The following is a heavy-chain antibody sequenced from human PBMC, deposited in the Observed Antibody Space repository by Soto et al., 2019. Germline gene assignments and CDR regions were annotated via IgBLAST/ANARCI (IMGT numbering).Heavy chain of an antibody. D-gene: IGHD6-19*01. CDR2: IWYDGSNK. CDR1: GFTFSSYG. Sequence: VQLEESGGGVVQPGRSLRLSCAASGFTFSSYGMHWVRQAPGKGLEWVAVIWYDGSNKYYADSVKGRFTISRDNSKNTLYRQMNSLGAEDTAVYYCARIPQIAVAGTRFGYFDLWGRGTLVTVSS. CDR3: ARIPQIAVAGTRFGYFDL. V-gene: IGHV3-33*01. J-gene: IGHJ2*01.